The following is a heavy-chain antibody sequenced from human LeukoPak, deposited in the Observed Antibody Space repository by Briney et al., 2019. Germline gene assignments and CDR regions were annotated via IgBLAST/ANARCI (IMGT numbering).Heavy chain of an antibody. Sequence: PSETLSLTCTVSGGSISSYFWTWIRQPAGKGLEWIGRIYSSGSTNYNPSLKSRVTMSVDTSKNQFSLKLSSVTAADTALYYRATDVGYSYGSFDYWGQGTLVTVSS. CDR1: GGSISSYF. V-gene: IGHV4-4*07. CDR2: IYSSGST. D-gene: IGHD5-18*01. J-gene: IGHJ4*02. CDR3: ATDVGYSYGSFDY.